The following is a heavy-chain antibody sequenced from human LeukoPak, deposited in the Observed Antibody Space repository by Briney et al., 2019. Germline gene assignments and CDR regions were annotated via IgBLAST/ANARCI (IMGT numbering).Heavy chain of an antibody. D-gene: IGHD4-17*01. CDR2: INPSGGST. CDR3: ARGKRYGDYQRHY. J-gene: IGHJ4*02. CDR1: GYTFTSDY. Sequence: ASVKVSCEASGYTFTSDYMHCGRHAPGEGLECMGIINPSGGSTRYAQKLQGRVTMTREMSTSTLYMELSSLRSEDTAVYYCARGKRYGDYQRHYWGQGTLVSVSS. V-gene: IGHV1-46*01.